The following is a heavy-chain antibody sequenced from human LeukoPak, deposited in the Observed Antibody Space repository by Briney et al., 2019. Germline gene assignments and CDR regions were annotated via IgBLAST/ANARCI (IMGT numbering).Heavy chain of an antibody. D-gene: IGHD3-10*01. CDR2: TRSGGRA. Sequence: QPGGSLRLSCAASGFSVSSNYMTWVRQAPGKGLEWVSVTRSGGRAYYADSVKGRFTTSRDNSKNTLDLQMNSLSVEDTAVYYCVGVETITMVRGASGDVWGKGTTVTVSS. CDR1: GFSVSSNY. J-gene: IGHJ6*04. CDR3: VGVETITMVRGASGDV. V-gene: IGHV3-66*02.